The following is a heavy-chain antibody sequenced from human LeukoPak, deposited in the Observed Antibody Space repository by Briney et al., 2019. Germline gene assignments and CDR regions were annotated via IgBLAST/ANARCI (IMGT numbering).Heavy chain of an antibody. J-gene: IGHJ4*02. Sequence: SEPLSLPCTVYGGLFWVCHWLWIRRPPGKAVEGIGDINHSGCTNYNTSLKGRVTISIDTSKNQFSLKLSSVTAADTAVYYCAIGFPTLGYCSGGSCYSLDYWGQGTLVTVSS. CDR1: GGLFWVCH. CDR2: INHSGCT. CDR3: AIGFPTLGYCSGGSCYSLDY. V-gene: IGHV4-34*01. D-gene: IGHD2-15*01.